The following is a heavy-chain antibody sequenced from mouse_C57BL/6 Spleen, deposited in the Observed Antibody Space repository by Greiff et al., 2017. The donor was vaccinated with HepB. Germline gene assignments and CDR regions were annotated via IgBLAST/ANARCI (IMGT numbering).Heavy chain of an antibody. D-gene: IGHD2-2*01. CDR2: IYPRSGNT. CDR1: GYTFTSYG. V-gene: IGHV1-81*01. CDR3: ARSGAGRLRPYAMDY. Sequence: VQLQQSGAELARPGASVKLSCKASGYTFTSYGISWVKQRTGQGLEWIGEIYPRSGNTYYNEKFKGKATLTADKSSSTAYMELRSLTSEDSAVYFCARSGAGRLRPYAMDYWRQGTSVTVSS. J-gene: IGHJ4*01.